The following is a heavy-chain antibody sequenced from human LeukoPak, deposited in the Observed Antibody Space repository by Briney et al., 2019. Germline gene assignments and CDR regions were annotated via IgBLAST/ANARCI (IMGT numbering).Heavy chain of an antibody. D-gene: IGHD5-12*01. Sequence: GASVKVSCKASGYTFTSYYMHWVRQAPGQGLEWMGIINPSGGSTSYAQKFQGRVTMTRNTSISTAYMELSSLRSEDTAVYYCARGRGNIVATMLYWGQGTLVTVSS. J-gene: IGHJ4*02. CDR2: INPSGGST. CDR1: GYTFTSYY. V-gene: IGHV1-46*01. CDR3: ARGRGNIVATMLY.